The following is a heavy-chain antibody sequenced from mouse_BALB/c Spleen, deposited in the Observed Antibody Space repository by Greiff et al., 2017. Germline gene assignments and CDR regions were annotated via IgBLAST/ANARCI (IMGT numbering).Heavy chain of an antibody. CDR2: ISSGGGGT. J-gene: IGHJ2*01. CDR1: GFTFTSYG. V-gene: IGHV5-12-1*01. Sequence: EVQLVESGGGLVQPGGSLKLSCAASGFTFTSYGMHWVRQAPEKGLEWVAYISSGGGGTYYPDTVKGRFTISRDNAKNTLYMQMSSLKSEDTAMYYCASFCDGYYFDYWGQGTTLTVSS. D-gene: IGHD2-3*01. CDR3: ASFCDGYYFDY.